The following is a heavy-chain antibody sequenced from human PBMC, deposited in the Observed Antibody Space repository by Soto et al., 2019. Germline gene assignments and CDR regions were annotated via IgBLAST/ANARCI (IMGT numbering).Heavy chain of an antibody. J-gene: IGHJ4*02. Sequence: GGSLRLSCAASGFTFSSYGMHWVRQAPGKGLEWVAVISYDGSNKYYADSVKGRFTISRDNSKNTLYLQMNSLRAEDTAVYYCAKVAVLRFLEWLPLGYFDYWGQGTLVTVSP. CDR3: AKVAVLRFLEWLPLGYFDY. D-gene: IGHD3-3*01. V-gene: IGHV3-30*18. CDR1: GFTFSSYG. CDR2: ISYDGSNK.